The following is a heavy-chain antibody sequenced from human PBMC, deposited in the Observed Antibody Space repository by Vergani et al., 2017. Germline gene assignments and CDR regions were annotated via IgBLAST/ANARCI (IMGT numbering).Heavy chain of an antibody. J-gene: IGHJ4*02. CDR1: RFTFPLPS. Sequence: EVQLVESGGGLVKPGGSLTLSCPASRFTFPLPSMRWFRQPPGNGLDWLGRIKSKTDGGTTDYAAPVKGRFTISRDDSKNTLYMQMNSLKTEDTAVYYCTTEPLRIAAVWSDYWGQGTLVTVSS. D-gene: IGHD6-13*01. CDR2: IKSKTDGGTT. CDR3: TTEPLRIAAVWSDY. V-gene: IGHV3-15*01.